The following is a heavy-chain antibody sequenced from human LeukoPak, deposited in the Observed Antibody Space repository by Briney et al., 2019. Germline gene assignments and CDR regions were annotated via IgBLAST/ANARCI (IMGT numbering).Heavy chain of an antibody. CDR2: IYPGDSDT. V-gene: IGHV5-51*01. CDR3: AGRLGSGNWFDP. J-gene: IGHJ5*02. CDR1: GYSFTTYW. D-gene: IGHD3-10*01. Sequence: GESLKISCTVSGYSFTTYWIAWVRQMPGKGLEWIGIIYPGDSDTRYSPSFQGQVTISADKSISTAYLQWSSLKASDTAMYYCAGRLGSGNWFDPWGQGTLVTVSS.